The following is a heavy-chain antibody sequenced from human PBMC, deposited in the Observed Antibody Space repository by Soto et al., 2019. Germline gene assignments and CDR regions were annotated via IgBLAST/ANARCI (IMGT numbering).Heavy chain of an antibody. J-gene: IGHJ6*02. D-gene: IGHD3-3*01. CDR3: TTSPIRFLESRGKYYYYGMDV. CDR2: IKIKTDGGTT. CDR1: GFTFSNAW. Sequence: PGGSLRLSCAASGFTFSNAWMSWVRQAPGKGLEWVGRIKIKTDGGTTDYAAPVKGRFTISRDDSKNTLYLQMNSLKTEDTAVYYCTTSPIRFLESRGKYYYYGMDVWGQGTTVTVSS. V-gene: IGHV3-15*01.